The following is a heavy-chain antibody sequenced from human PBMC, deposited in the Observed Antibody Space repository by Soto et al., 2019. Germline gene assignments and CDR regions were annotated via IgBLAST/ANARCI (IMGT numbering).Heavy chain of an antibody. Sequence: EVQLLESGGGLVQPGGSLRLSCAASGFTFSSYAMSWVRQAPGKGLEWVSAISGSGGSTYYADSVKGRFTISRDKSKNTLYLEMNSLRAEDTAVYYCAKGAYCSSSSCKGYYYMDVWGKGTPVTVSS. J-gene: IGHJ6*03. CDR2: ISGSGGST. CDR3: AKGAYCSSSSCKGYYYMDV. CDR1: GFTFSSYA. D-gene: IGHD2-2*01. V-gene: IGHV3-23*01.